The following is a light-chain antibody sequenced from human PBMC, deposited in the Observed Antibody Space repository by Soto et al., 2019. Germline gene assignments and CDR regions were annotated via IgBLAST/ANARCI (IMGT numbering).Light chain of an antibody. J-gene: IGLJ2*01. CDR2: ENN. V-gene: IGLV1-51*02. CDR3: GTWDNSLSAVV. Sequence: QSVLTQPPSVSAAPGQKVTISCSGSSSNIGNDYVSWYRQLPGTAPKLLIYENNKRPSGIPDRFSGSKSGTSATLGITGLQTGDEADYYCGTWDNSLSAVVFGGGTKVTVL. CDR1: SSNIGNDY.